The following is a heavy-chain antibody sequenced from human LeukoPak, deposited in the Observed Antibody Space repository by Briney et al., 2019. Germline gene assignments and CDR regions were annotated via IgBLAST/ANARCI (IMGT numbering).Heavy chain of an antibody. J-gene: IGHJ4*02. Sequence: GGSLRLSCAASGFSFSSHDMHWVRQGTGKGLEWVSGIGTAGDTYYPGSVKGRFTISRENAKNSLYLQMNSLRVGDTAVYFCARAVPGTAELDYWGQGTLVTVSS. CDR1: GFSFSSHD. CDR3: ARAVPGTAELDY. D-gene: IGHD6-19*01. CDR2: IGTAGDT. V-gene: IGHV3-13*01.